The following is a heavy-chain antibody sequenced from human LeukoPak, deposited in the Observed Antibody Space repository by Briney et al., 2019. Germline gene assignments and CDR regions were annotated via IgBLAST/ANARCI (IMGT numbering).Heavy chain of an antibody. CDR3: ARDGDITPTDV. Sequence: GGSLRLSCAASGFTFSSYAMHWVRQAPGKGLEWVAVIWYDGSNKYYADSVKGRFTISRDNSKNTLYLQMNSLRAEDTAVYYCARDGDITPTDVWGQGTTVTVSS. J-gene: IGHJ6*02. V-gene: IGHV3-33*08. CDR2: IWYDGSNK. CDR1: GFTFSSYA. D-gene: IGHD2-15*01.